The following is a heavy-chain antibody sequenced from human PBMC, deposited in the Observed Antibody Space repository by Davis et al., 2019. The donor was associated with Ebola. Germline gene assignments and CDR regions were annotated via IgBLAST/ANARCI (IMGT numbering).Heavy chain of an antibody. CDR3: AKQESLYGSSDY. CDR2: IDPSDSKT. D-gene: IGHD3-22*01. Sequence: GGSLRLSCKGSGYYFTSYWISWVRQMPGRGLEWMGRIDPSDSKTNYSPSFEGHVTISVDRSISTAYLQWSSLKASDTAMYYCAKQESLYGSSDYWGQGTLVTVSS. CDR1: GYYFTSYW. J-gene: IGHJ4*02. V-gene: IGHV5-10-1*01.